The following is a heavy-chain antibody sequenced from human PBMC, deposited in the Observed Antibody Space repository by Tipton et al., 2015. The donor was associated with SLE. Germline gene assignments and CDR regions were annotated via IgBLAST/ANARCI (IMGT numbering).Heavy chain of an antibody. Sequence: SLRLSCAASGFDFHYYSMNWVRQAPGKGLQSVAVIYTGHSTYYADSVKGRFTISRDDAENTLYLQMNSLRAEDTAVYYCASARIKTFAQVAPFDYWGQGTLVTVSS. CDR2: IYTGHST. CDR1: GFDFHYYS. CDR3: ASARIKTFAQVAPFDY. V-gene: IGHV3-NL1*01. D-gene: IGHD3-3*01. J-gene: IGHJ4*02.